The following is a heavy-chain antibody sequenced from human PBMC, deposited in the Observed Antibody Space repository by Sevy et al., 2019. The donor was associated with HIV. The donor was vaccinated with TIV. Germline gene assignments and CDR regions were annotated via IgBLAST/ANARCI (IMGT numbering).Heavy chain of an antibody. V-gene: IGHV1-24*01. Sequence: ASVKVSCKVSGYTLTKLSIHWVRQAPGKGLEWMGEFAPKYGETIYAQRFQGRLTMTEDTSPDTAFMELSSLASEDTAIYYCTTVGLRYYSGSSSYQGDWFDPWGQGILVTVSS. CDR3: TTVGLRYYSGSSSYQGDWFDP. CDR1: GYTLTKLS. D-gene: IGHD2-15*01. CDR2: FAPKYGET. J-gene: IGHJ5*02.